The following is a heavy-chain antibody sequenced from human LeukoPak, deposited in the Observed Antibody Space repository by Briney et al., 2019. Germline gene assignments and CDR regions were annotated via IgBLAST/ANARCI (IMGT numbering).Heavy chain of an antibody. D-gene: IGHD5-24*01. CDR3: ARSLFSRDGQFDY. Sequence: PGGSLRLSCAASGFTFSSYGMHWVRQAPGKGLEWVAFIRYDGSNKYYADSVKGRFTISRDNAKNTLYLQMNSLRAEDTAVYYCARSLFSRDGQFDYWGQGTLVTVSS. CDR2: IRYDGSNK. V-gene: IGHV3-30*02. J-gene: IGHJ4*02. CDR1: GFTFSSYG.